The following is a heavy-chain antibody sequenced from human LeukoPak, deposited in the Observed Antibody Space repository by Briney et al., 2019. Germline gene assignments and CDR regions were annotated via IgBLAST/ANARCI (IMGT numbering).Heavy chain of an antibody. CDR3: ARHTPYCSGGSCYPPIYYCMDV. D-gene: IGHD2-15*01. CDR1: GYSFTSYW. CDR2: IYPGDSDT. Sequence: GESLKISCKGSGYSFTSYWIGWVRQMPGKGLEWMGIIYPGDSDTRYSPSFQGQVTISADKSISTAYLQWSSLKASDTAMYYCARHTPYCSGGSCYPPIYYCMDVWGKGTTVTVSS. V-gene: IGHV5-51*01. J-gene: IGHJ6*03.